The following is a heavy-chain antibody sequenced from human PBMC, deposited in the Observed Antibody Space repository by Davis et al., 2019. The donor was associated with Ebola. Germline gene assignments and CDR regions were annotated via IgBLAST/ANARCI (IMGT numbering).Heavy chain of an antibody. V-gene: IGHV1-18*04. CDR3: ARDTLVGAISY. D-gene: IGHD1-26*01. CDR1: GYTFTGYS. Sequence: ASVKVSCKASGYTFTGYSMHWVRQAPGQGLEWMGWISAYNGNTNYAQKLQGRVTMTTDTSTSTAYMELRSLRSDDTAVYYCARDTLVGAISYWGQGTLVTVSS. J-gene: IGHJ4*02. CDR2: ISAYNGNT.